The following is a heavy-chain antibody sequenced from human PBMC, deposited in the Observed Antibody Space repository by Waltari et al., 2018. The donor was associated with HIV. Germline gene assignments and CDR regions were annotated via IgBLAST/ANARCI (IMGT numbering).Heavy chain of an antibody. D-gene: IGHD4-4*01. CDR3: ARQGLQYSDGMDV. J-gene: IGHJ6*02. CDR1: GYTFTEYG. V-gene: IGHV1-18*01. CDR2: ISPYKGDA. Sequence: QVQLVQFGTEVKKAGASVKVSCKTSGYTFTEYGISWVRQAPGQGLEWMGWISPYKGDANYAQKLQGRVTMTTDTSTKTAYMEVRSLRSDDTAVYYCARQGLQYSDGMDVWCHGTTVTVSS.